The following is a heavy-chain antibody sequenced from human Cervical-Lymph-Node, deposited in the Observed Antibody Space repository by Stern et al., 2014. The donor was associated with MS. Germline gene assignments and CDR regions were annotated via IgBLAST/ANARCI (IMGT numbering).Heavy chain of an antibody. CDR3: ARTGIAVPHYFDY. V-gene: IGHV4-31*03. CDR2: IYYSGST. D-gene: IGHD6-19*01. Sequence: QMQLVQSGPGLVKPSQTLSLTCTVSGGSISSGGYYWSWIRQHPGKGLEWIGYIYYSGSTYYNPSLKSRVTISVDTSKNQFSLKLSSVTAADTAVYYCARTGIAVPHYFDYWGQGTLVTVSS. J-gene: IGHJ4*02. CDR1: GGSISSGGYY.